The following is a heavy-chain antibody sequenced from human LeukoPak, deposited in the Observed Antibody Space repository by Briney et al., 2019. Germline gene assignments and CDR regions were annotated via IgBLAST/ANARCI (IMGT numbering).Heavy chain of an antibody. D-gene: IGHD6-13*01. CDR1: GFTFRTYG. CDR2: IKQDGSEK. V-gene: IGHV3-7*01. CDR3: ARPYSSSWSPFDI. Sequence: PGGSLRLSCAASGFTFRTYGMHWVRQAPGKGLEWVANIKQDGSEKYYVDSVKGRFTISRDNAKNSLYLQMNSLRAEDTAVYYCARPYSSSWSPFDIWGQGTMVTVSS. J-gene: IGHJ3*02.